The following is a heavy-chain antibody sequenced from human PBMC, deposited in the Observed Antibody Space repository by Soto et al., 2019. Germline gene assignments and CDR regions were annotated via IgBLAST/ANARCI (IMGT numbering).Heavy chain of an antibody. J-gene: IGHJ5*02. CDR3: ARDYSNYINWFDP. V-gene: IGHV1-3*01. CDR1: GYTFTSYA. CDR2: INAGNGNT. D-gene: IGHD4-4*01. Sequence: ASVKVSCKASGYTFTSYAMHWVRQAPGQRLEWMGWINAGNGNTKYSQKFQGRVTITRDTSASTAYMELNSLRDEDTAVYYCARDYSNYINWFDPWGQGTLVTVSS.